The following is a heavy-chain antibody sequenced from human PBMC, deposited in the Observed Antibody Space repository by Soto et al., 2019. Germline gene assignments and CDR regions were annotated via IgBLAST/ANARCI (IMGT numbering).Heavy chain of an antibody. D-gene: IGHD1-26*01. V-gene: IGHV4-28*01. CDR3: ARSGGGSYYDYYYYGMDV. J-gene: IGHJ6*02. CDR1: GYSISSSNW. Sequence: SETLSLTCAVSGYSISSSNWWGWIRQPPGKGLEWIGYIYYSGSTYYNPSLKSRVTMSVDTSKNQFSLKLSSVTAVDTAVYYCARSGGGSYYDYYYYGMDVWGQGTTVTAP. CDR2: IYYSGST.